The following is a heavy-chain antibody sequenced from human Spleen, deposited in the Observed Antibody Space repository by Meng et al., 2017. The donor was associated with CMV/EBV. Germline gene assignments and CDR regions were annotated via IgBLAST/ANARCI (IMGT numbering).Heavy chain of an antibody. CDR2: ISSNSEYM. J-gene: IGHJ4*02. Sequence: GESLKISCVASGFTFSTYSMTWVRQAPGKGLEWVSSISSNSEYMYYADSVKGRFTISRDNAKKSLFLQMNSLRAEDTAVYFCARISRYDFWSGHYPADYWGQGTLVTVSS. V-gene: IGHV3-21*01. CDR1: GFTFSTYS. CDR3: ARISRYDFWSGHYPADY. D-gene: IGHD3-3*01.